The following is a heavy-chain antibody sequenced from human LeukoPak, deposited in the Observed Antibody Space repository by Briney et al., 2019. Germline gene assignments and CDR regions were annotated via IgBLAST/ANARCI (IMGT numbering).Heavy chain of an antibody. CDR1: GYTFTSYG. D-gene: IGHD2-15*01. V-gene: IGHV1-18*01. CDR3: ARGPSESEIYYFDY. Sequence: ASVKVPCKASGYTFTSYGISWVRQAPGQGLEWMGWISAYNGNTNYAQELQGRVTMTTDTSTSTAYMELRSLRSDDTAVYYCARGPSESEIYYFDYWGQGTLVTVSS. J-gene: IGHJ4*02. CDR2: ISAYNGNT.